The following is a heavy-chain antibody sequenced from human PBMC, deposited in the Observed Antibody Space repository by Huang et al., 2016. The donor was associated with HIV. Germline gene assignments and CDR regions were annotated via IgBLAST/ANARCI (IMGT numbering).Heavy chain of an antibody. CDR3: ARQWTILEWLLGLDV. CDR1: GGSFTGNY. J-gene: IGHJ6*02. CDR2: VNDSGAT. V-gene: IGHV4-34*02. D-gene: IGHD3-3*01. Sequence: QMQLQQRGAGLLKPSEFLSLTCGVSGGSFTGNYLTWIRQAPGKGLEWIGEVNDSGATNYNPSLNGRVTISLDKSNRELSLNLRSVTAADTAVYYCARQWTILEWLLGLDVWGQGTTVIVSS.